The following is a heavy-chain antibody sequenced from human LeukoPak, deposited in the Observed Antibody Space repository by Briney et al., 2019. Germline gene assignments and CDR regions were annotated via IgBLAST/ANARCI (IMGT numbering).Heavy chain of an antibody. D-gene: IGHD3-10*01. CDR2: IYTSGST. J-gene: IGHJ6*03. CDR1: GGSISSGSYY. V-gene: IGHV4-61*02. Sequence: SETLSLTCTVSGGSISSGSYYWSWIRQPAGKGLEWIGRIYTSGSTNYNPSLKSRVTISVDTSKNQFSLKLSSVTAADTAVYYCASGPHIWFGELLPYYYYYYMDVWGKGTTVTVSS. CDR3: ASGPHIWFGELLPYYYYYYMDV.